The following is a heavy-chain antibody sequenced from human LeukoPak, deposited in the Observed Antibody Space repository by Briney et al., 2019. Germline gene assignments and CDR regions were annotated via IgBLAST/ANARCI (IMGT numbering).Heavy chain of an antibody. D-gene: IGHD3-22*01. CDR2: ISGYNGNT. V-gene: IGHV1-18*01. CDR1: GYTFTNYG. CDR3: ARSTYYYDSSGYCDY. Sequence: ASVKVSCKASGYTFTNYGIDWVRQAPGQGLEWMGWISGYNGNTNYAQKLQGRVTMTTDTSTTTAYMELRSLRSDDTAVYYCARSTYYYDSSGYCDYWGQGTPVTVSS. J-gene: IGHJ4*02.